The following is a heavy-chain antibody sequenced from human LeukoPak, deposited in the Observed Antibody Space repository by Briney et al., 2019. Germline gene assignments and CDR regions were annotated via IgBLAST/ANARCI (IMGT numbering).Heavy chain of an antibody. CDR3: ARHHITTVVPDDSFDI. CDR1: GESFLGHT. Sequence: PSETLSLTCGVNGESFLGHTWSWFRQPPGKGLEWIGQISHSDDTDYTPSLESRITISVNTAKNEFSLNLKSVTAADTAIYYCARHHITTVVPDDSFDIWGQGTVVIVSS. J-gene: IGHJ3*02. D-gene: IGHD4-11*01. CDR2: ISHSDDT. V-gene: IGHV4-34*01.